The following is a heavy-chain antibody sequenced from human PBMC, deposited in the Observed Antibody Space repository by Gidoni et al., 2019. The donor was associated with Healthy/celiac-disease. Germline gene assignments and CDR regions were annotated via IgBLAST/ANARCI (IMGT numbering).Heavy chain of an antibody. J-gene: IGHJ6*02. CDR3: VSPSGYCSGGSCLDYYYYGMDV. V-gene: IGHV3-64D*06. D-gene: IGHD2-15*01. CDR2: GST. Sequence: GSTYYADSVKGRFTISRDNSKNTLYLQMSSLRAEDTAVYYCVSPSGYCSGGSCLDYYYYGMDVWGQGTTVTVSS.